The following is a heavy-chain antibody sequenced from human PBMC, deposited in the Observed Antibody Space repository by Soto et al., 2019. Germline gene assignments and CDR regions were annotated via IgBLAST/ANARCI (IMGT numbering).Heavy chain of an antibody. Sequence: QVQLQESGPGLVEPSQTLSLTCTVSGGSISSGGYYGSWIRQHPGKGLEWIGYIYYRGSTYYNPSLKSRVTITVEASKNHSSLQLSFVSTADTVVFYLARPYGEANYYTLLYYHGMDVWCQGSTVTVSS. CDR2: IYYRGST. CDR1: GGSISSGGYY. V-gene: IGHV4-31*03. D-gene: IGHD3-3*01. CDR3: ARPYGEANYYTLLYYHGMDV. J-gene: IGHJ6*02.